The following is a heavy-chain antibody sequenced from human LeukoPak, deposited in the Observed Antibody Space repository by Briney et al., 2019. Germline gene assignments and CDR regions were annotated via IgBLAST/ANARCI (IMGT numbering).Heavy chain of an antibody. CDR3: ARGYCSGGSCYLPGGAFDI. D-gene: IGHD2-15*01. J-gene: IGHJ3*02. V-gene: IGHV7-4-1*02. CDR2: INTNTGNP. Sequence: ASVKVSCKASGYTFTSYAMNWVRQAPGQGLEWMGWINTNTGNPTYAQGFTGRFVFSLDTSVSTAYLQISSLKAEDTAVYYCARGYCSGGSCYLPGGAFDIWGQGTMVTVSS. CDR1: GYTFTSYA.